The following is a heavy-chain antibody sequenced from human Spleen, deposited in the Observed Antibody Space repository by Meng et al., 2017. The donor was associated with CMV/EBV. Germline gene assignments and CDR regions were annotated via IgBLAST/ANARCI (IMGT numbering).Heavy chain of an antibody. CDR2: ISAYNHNT. CDR3: ARELFYYYGSGSYYNIPIRWFDP. Sequence: ASVKVSCKASGYTFTSYGITWVRQAPGRGLEWMGWISAYNHNTHYAQSLQDRVTMTTDTSTSTAYMELRSLRSDDTAVYYCARELFYYYGSGSYYNIPIRWFDPWGQGTLVTVSS. D-gene: IGHD3-10*01. CDR1: GYTFTSYG. J-gene: IGHJ5*02. V-gene: IGHV1-18*01.